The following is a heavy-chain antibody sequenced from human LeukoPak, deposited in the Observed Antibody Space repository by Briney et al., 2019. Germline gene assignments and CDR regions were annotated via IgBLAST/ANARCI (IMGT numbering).Heavy chain of an antibody. Sequence: SVKASCKASGGTFSSYAISWVRQAPGQGLEWMGGIIPIFGTANYAQKFQGRVTITADESTSTAYMELSSLRSEDTAVYYCARGRYIHPDSWDYWGQGTLVTVSS. CDR2: IIPIFGTA. CDR3: ARGRYIHPDSWDY. D-gene: IGHD5-24*01. CDR1: GGTFSSYA. V-gene: IGHV1-69*13. J-gene: IGHJ4*02.